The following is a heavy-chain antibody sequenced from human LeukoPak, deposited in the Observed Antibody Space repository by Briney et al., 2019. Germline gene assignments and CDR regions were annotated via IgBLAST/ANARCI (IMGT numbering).Heavy chain of an antibody. Sequence: SETLSLTCSASGASIDTRDYYWSWLRQHPVKGLEWIGYISYGGASYNNPSLKSRLTLSIDTSRNQFSLRLTSVTSADTAVYYCARTQGSHWFDSWGQGALVLVSS. CDR2: ISYGGAS. J-gene: IGHJ5*01. CDR3: ARTQGSHWFDS. V-gene: IGHV4-31*03. CDR1: GASIDTRDYY.